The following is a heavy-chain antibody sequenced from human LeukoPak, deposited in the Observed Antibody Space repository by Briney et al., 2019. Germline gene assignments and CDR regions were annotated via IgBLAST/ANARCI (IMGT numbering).Heavy chain of an antibody. CDR3: ARAPYGSGANWFDP. D-gene: IGHD3-10*01. Sequence: SETLSLTCTVSGGSISTYYWSWIRQPVGKGMEWIGRIYPSGSTKYNPSLKSRVTMSADTSKNQFSLKLSSVTAADTAVYYCARAPYGSGANWFDPWGQGTLVTVSS. J-gene: IGHJ5*02. CDR2: IYPSGST. V-gene: IGHV4-4*07. CDR1: GGSISTYY.